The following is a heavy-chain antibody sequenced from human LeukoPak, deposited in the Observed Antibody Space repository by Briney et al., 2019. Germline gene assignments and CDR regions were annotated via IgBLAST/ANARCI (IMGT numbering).Heavy chain of an antibody. J-gene: IGHJ5*02. CDR2: INPNSGGT. D-gene: IGHD2-15*01. V-gene: IGHV1-2*02. CDR3: ARDWLLLSSGAPATYNWFDP. Sequence: ASVKVSCKASGYTFIGYYMHWVRQAPGQGLEWMGWINPNSGGTNYAQKFQGRVTMTRDTSISTAYMELSRLRSDDTAVYYCARDWLLLSSGAPATYNWFDPWGQGTLVTVSS. CDR1: GYTFIGYY.